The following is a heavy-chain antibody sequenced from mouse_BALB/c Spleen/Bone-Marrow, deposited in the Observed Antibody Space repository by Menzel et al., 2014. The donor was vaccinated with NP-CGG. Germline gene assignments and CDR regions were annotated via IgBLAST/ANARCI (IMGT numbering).Heavy chain of an antibody. CDR3: TRPYYGYVGYDY. V-gene: IGHV1S81*02. Sequence: QVQLQQPGAELVKPGASVKLSCKASGYTFTSYYMYWVKQRPGQGLEWIGEIDPSNGGTNFNEKFKSKATLTVDKSSSTAYMQLSSLTFEDSAIYYCTRPYYGYVGYDYWGQGTQVTVSA. CDR2: IDPSNGGT. CDR1: GYTFTSYY. D-gene: IGHD1-2*01. J-gene: IGHJ3*01.